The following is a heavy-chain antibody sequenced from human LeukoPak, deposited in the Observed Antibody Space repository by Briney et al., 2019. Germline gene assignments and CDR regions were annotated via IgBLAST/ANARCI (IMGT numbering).Heavy chain of an antibody. CDR2: MNPNSGGT. J-gene: IGHJ4*02. CDR3: ATLGEDNSDIPFDY. CDR1: GYTFTSYD. V-gene: IGHV1-8*01. Sequence: WASVKVSCKASGYTFTSYDINWVRQATGQGLEWMGWMNPNSGGTDYAQKFQGKVTMTRDTSISTAYMELYRLRSDDTAVYYCATLGEDNSDIPFDYWGQGTLVTVSS. D-gene: IGHD3-16*01.